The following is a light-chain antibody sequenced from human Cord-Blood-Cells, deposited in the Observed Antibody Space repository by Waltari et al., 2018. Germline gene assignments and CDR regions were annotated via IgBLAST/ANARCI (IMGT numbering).Light chain of an antibody. CDR3: CSYAGSYTWV. Sequence: QSALTQPRSVSGSPGQSVTISCTGTSSDVGGYTYVSWYQQHPGKAPKLMIYAVSKRPSGVPDRFSGSKSGNTASLTISGLQAEDEADYYCCSYAGSYTWVFGGGTKLTVL. V-gene: IGLV2-11*01. CDR2: AVS. J-gene: IGLJ3*02. CDR1: SSDVGGYTY.